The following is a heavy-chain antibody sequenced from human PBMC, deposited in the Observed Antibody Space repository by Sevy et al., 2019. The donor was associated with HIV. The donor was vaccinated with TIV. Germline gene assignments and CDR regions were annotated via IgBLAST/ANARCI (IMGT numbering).Heavy chain of an antibody. V-gene: IGHV3-73*01. CDR2: IRSKGNSYAT. CDR3: TRGGARDSSSWYDYFDS. J-gene: IGHJ4*02. CDR1: GFTFSGSA. D-gene: IGHD6-13*01. Sequence: GGSLRLSCAASGFTFSGSAMQWVRQASGKGLEWVGRIRSKGNSYATAYAASVKGRFTISRDDSKNTVYLQMNSLKTEDTAVYYCTRGGARDSSSWYDYFDSWGQGTLVTVSS.